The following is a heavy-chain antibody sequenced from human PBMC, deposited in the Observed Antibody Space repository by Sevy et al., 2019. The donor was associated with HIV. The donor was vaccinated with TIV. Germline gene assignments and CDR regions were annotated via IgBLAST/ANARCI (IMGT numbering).Heavy chain of an antibody. CDR1: GGSFSTYS. CDR3: AREKGTVTILSAFDI. D-gene: IGHD4-17*01. V-gene: IGHV4-59*01. Sequence: SETLSLTCTVSGGSFSTYSWNWIRQSPGKGLEWIGYIYDSGYTNYNPSLKSRVTISVDTSKNQFSLKLNSVTAADTAVYYCAREKGTVTILSAFDIWGQGTRVTVSS. CDR2: IYDSGYT. J-gene: IGHJ3*02.